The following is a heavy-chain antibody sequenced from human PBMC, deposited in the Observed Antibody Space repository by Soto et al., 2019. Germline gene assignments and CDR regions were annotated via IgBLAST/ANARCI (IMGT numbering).Heavy chain of an antibody. CDR3: ARQYSAIPNCDY. CDR1: GYSFTSYW. D-gene: IGHD2-21*01. J-gene: IGHJ4*02. V-gene: IGHV5-10-1*01. CDR2: IDPSDSYA. Sequence: GESLKISCKSSGYSFTSYWINWVRQMPGKGLEWMGKIDPSDSYAEYSPSFQGHVTISVDKSGSTAYLQWNSLKASDTAMYYCARQYSAIPNCDYWGQGVLVTVS.